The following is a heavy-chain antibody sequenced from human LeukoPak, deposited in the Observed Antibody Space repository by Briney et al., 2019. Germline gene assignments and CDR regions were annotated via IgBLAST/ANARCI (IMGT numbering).Heavy chain of an antibody. V-gene: IGHV4-61*02. Sequence: PSETLSLTCTVSGDSISSNSYYWSWIRQPAGKGLEWIGRIYSSGSTNYNPSLKSRVTISVDTSKNQFSLKLSPVTAADTAVYFCALQLFRAGVHGLQRWGQGTLVTVSS. CDR1: GDSISSNSYY. CDR3: ALQLFRAGVHGLQR. D-gene: IGHD2-21*01. J-gene: IGHJ1*01. CDR2: IYSSGST.